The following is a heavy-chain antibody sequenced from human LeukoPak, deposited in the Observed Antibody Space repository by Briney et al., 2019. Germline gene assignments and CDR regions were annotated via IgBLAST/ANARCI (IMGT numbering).Heavy chain of an antibody. CDR2: INPNSGGT. V-gene: IGHV1-2*06. CDR1: GYTFTGYY. CDR3: ASLSGSGWYSSAFDY. Sequence: ASVKVSCKASGYTFTGYYMHWVRQAPGQGLEWMGRINPNSGGTNYAQKSQGRVIMTRDTSISTAYMELSRLRSDDTAVYYCASLSGSGWYSSAFDYWGQGTLVTVSS. D-gene: IGHD6-19*01. J-gene: IGHJ4*02.